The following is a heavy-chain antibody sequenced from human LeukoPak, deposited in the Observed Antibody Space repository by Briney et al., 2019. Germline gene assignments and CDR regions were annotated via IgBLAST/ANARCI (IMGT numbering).Heavy chain of an antibody. D-gene: IGHD2-2*01. CDR3: AACSASCLRYGLGP. V-gene: IGHV3-23*01. CDR2: LGVSGSDT. J-gene: IGHJ5*02. CDR1: GFTFRSYA. Sequence: PGGSLRLSCAASGFTFRSYALSWVRQAPGKGLEWVSALGVSGSDTFYADSVKGRFTISRDNSKNTMYLQMNFLIDEDTAIYYCAACSASCLRYGLGPWGQGSLVTVSS.